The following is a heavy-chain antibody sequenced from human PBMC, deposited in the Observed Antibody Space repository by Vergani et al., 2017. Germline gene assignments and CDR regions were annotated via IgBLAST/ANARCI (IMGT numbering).Heavy chain of an antibody. CDR2: IWYDGSNK. V-gene: IGHV3-33*08. CDR1: GFTFSTYA. J-gene: IGHJ4*02. CDR3: ARGRDFWSGCLDY. D-gene: IGHD3-3*01. Sequence: VQLLESGGGLVQPGGSLRLSCAASGFTFSTYAMTWVRQAPGKGLEWVAVIWYDGSNKYYADSVKGRFTISRDNSKNTLYLQMNSLRAEDTAVYYCARGRDFWSGCLDYWGQGTLVTVSS.